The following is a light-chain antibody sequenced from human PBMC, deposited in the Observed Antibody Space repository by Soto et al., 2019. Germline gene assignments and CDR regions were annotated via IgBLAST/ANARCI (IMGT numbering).Light chain of an antibody. CDR3: QSYDSSLSGSYV. CDR2: DNN. J-gene: IGLJ1*01. CDR1: SANIGAGYD. Sequence: QSVLTQPPSVSGAPGQRVIISCTGSSANIGAGYDVHWYQQLPGTAPRLLIYDNNNRPSGVPARFSVSKSDTSASLAITGRQPEDESDYYCQSYDSSLSGSYVFGTGTKVTVL. V-gene: IGLV1-40*01.